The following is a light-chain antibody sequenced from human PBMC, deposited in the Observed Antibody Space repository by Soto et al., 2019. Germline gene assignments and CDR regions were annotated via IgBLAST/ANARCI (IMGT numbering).Light chain of an antibody. CDR2: GSS. CDR3: QQYGSSPPYT. CDR1: QSVSNNY. V-gene: IGKV3-20*01. Sequence: EVVLTQSPGTLSLSPGERASLSCRASQSVSNNYLAWYQQKPGQSPKLLIFGSSDRATGIPDRCSGSGSGTDFTLTISRLEPEDFAVYYCQQYGSSPPYTFVQGTKLEIK. J-gene: IGKJ2*01.